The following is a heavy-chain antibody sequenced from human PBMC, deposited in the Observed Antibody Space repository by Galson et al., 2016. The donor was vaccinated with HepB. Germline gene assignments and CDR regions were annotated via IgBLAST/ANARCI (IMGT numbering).Heavy chain of an antibody. D-gene: IGHD3-10*01. CDR3: ARGRFFGVRGVTTSWYFDL. V-gene: IGHV4-59*11. CDR2: IYYSGST. J-gene: IGHJ2*01. Sequence: SETMSLTCTVSGGSISSHYWSWIRQPPGKGLEWIGYIYYSGSTKYNPSLKSRVTISVDTSKAQFSLMLSSVTAADTAVYYCARGRFFGVRGVTTSWYFDLWGRGTLVTVSS. CDR1: GGSISSHY.